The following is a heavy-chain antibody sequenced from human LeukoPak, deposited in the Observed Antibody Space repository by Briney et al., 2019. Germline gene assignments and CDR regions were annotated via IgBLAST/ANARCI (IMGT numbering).Heavy chain of an antibody. CDR2: IIPILGIA. CDR3: ARYTQHYGFDI. V-gene: IGHV1-69*04. Sequence: SVKVSCKASGGTFSSYAISWVRQAPGQGLEWMGRIIPILGIANYAQKFQGRVTLTRDKSINTAYMELSSLRSEDTAVYYCARYTQHYGFDIWGQGTMVTVSA. D-gene: IGHD3-3*02. J-gene: IGHJ3*02. CDR1: GGTFSSYA.